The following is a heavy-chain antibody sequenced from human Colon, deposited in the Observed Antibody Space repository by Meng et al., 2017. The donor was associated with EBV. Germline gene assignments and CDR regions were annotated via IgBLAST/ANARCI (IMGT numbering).Heavy chain of an antibody. Sequence: PLRLEPSCSLSLTHSVFGLSIRSSDWWSWVRQPPGKGLEWIGEIYRGGGTNYNPSFKSQVTISVDTSNNHFSLKLSYVTAADTAVYYCARVRVIPAAVGFDYWGQGTLVTVSS. V-gene: IGHV4-4*02. CDR3: ARVRVIPAAVGFDY. CDR1: GLSIRSSDW. J-gene: IGHJ4*02. CDR2: IYRGGGT. D-gene: IGHD2-2*01.